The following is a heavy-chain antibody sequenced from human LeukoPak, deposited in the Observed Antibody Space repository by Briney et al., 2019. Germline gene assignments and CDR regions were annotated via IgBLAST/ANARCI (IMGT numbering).Heavy chain of an antibody. D-gene: IGHD2/OR15-2a*01. Sequence: PGGSLRLSCAASGFTFSSYGMHWVRQAPGKGLEWVAVIWYDGSNKYYADSVKGRFTISRDNSKNTLYLQMNSLRAEDTAVYYCAKSRRGGDFLTPDYWGQGTLVSVSS. V-gene: IGHV3-33*06. J-gene: IGHJ4*02. CDR2: IWYDGSNK. CDR3: AKSRRGGDFLTPDY. CDR1: GFTFSSYG.